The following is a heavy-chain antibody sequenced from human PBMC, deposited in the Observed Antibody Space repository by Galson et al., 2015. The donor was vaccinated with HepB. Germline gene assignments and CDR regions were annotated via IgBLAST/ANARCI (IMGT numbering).Heavy chain of an antibody. J-gene: IGHJ3*02. D-gene: IGHD2-21*01. CDR1: GGSISSGDFY. CDR3: ARTLAYCGGDCYDAFDI. CDR2: TYYSGST. V-gene: IGHV4-31*03. Sequence: TLSLTCTVSGGSISSGDFYWSWVRQHPGKGLEWIAYTYYSGSTYYNPSLKSRLTISVDTSKNQFSLKLNSVTAADTAVYYCARTLAYCGGDCYDAFDIWGQGTMVTVSS.